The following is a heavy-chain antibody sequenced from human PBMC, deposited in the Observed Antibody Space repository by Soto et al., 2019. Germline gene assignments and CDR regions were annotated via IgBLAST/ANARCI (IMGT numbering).Heavy chain of an antibody. D-gene: IGHD6-19*01. CDR3: ARHVPLRWSSGWHTAPYYFDY. CDR2: IYPGDSDT. Sequence: EVQLVQSGAEVKKPGESLKISCKGSGYSFTSYWIGWVRQMPGKGLEWMGIIYPGDSDTRYSPSFQGQATISADKSIITAYLQWSSLKASDTAMYYCARHVPLRWSSGWHTAPYYFDYWGQGTLVTVSS. V-gene: IGHV5-51*01. J-gene: IGHJ4*02. CDR1: GYSFTSYW.